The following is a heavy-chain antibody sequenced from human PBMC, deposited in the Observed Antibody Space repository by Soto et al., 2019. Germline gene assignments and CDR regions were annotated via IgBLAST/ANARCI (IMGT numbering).Heavy chain of an antibody. CDR2: ISGSGGST. J-gene: IGHJ1*01. D-gene: IGHD3-10*01. CDR1: GFTFSSYA. Sequence: QLGGPLILSCAASGFTFSSYAMSWVRQAPGKGLEWVSAISGSGGSTYYADSVKGRFTISRDNSKNTLYLQMNSLRAEDTAVYYCAKDPTRDYYGSGSYYDEYFQHWGQGTLVTVSS. V-gene: IGHV3-23*01. CDR3: AKDPTRDYYGSGSYYDEYFQH.